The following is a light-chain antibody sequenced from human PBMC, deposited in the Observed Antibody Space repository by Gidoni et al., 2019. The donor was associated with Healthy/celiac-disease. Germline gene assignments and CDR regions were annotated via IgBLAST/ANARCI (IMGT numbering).Light chain of an antibody. Sequence: IVMTQSPATLSVSPVERATLSCRASQSVSSNIAWYQQKPGQAPRLLIYAASTRPSGLPARFSGSGSGTDFTLTISSLQSEDFAIYYFQQYNNWPSWTFGQGTKVEIK. CDR1: QSVSSN. J-gene: IGKJ1*01. CDR3: QQYNNWPSWT. CDR2: AAS. V-gene: IGKV3-15*01.